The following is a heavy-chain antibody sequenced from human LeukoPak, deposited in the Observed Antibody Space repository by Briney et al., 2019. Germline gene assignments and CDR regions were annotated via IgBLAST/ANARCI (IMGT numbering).Heavy chain of an antibody. V-gene: IGHV3-72*01. CDR2: TRNKANSYTT. J-gene: IGHJ4*02. D-gene: IGHD4-17*01. Sequence: PGGSLRLSCAASGFTFSDNYMDWVRQAPGKGLEWVGRTRNKANSYTTEYAASVKGRFTISRDDSKNSLYLQMNSLKTEDTAVYYCARDYYGDLDYWGQGTLVTVSS. CDR1: GFTFSDNY. CDR3: ARDYYGDLDY.